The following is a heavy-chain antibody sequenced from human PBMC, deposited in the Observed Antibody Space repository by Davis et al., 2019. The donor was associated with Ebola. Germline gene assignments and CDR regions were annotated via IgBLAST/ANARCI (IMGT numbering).Heavy chain of an antibody. J-gene: IGHJ6*02. V-gene: IGHV4-34*01. CDR2: IKHSGST. Sequence: QTLSLTSAVYGGSLSGYYWSWIRQPPGKGPEWTGEIKHSGSTNYNPSLQRRVTISVDTSKNQFSLKLSSVTAADTAVYYCARGPLLYSRYYGMDVWGQGTTVTVSS. CDR3: ARGPLLYSRYYGMDV. D-gene: IGHD2-15*01. CDR1: GGSLSGYY.